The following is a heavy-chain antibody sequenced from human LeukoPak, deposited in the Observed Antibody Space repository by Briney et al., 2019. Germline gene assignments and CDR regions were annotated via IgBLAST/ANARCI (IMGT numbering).Heavy chain of an antibody. J-gene: IGHJ4*02. Sequence: ASVKVSCKASGYTFTSYGISWVRQAPGQGLEWMGWISAYNGNTNYAQKLQGRVTMTTDTSTSTAYMELRSLRSDDTAVYYCARDRGTERYYYGSGSYYNPNYFDYWGQGTLVTVSS. CDR2: ISAYNGNT. V-gene: IGHV1-18*01. D-gene: IGHD3-10*01. CDR3: ARDRGTERYYYGSGSYYNPNYFDY. CDR1: GYTFTSYG.